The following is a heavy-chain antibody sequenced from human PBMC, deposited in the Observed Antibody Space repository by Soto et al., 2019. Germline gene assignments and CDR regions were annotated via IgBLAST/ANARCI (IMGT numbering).Heavy chain of an antibody. V-gene: IGHV1-69*13. D-gene: IGHD6-6*01. CDR3: ARDLRKQLVSRNWFDP. CDR1: GGTFSSYA. Sequence: SVKVSCKASGGTFSSYAISWVRQAPGQGLEWMGGIIPIFGTANYAQKFQGRVTITAAESTSTAYMELSGLRFEDTAVYYCARDLRKQLVSRNWFDPWGQGTLVTVSS. CDR2: IIPIFGTA. J-gene: IGHJ5*02.